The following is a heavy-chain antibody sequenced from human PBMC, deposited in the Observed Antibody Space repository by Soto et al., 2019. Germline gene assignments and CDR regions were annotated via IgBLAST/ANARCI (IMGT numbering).Heavy chain of an antibody. CDR2: IIPILGIA. CDR1: GGTFSSYT. Sequence: QVPLVQSGAEVKKPGSSVKVSCKASGGTFSSYTISWVRQAPGQGLEWMGRIIPILGIANYAQKFQGRVTITADKSTSTDYMELSSLRAEDTAVDYCARSDYGDDGNAFDIWGQGTMVTVSS. V-gene: IGHV1-69*02. D-gene: IGHD4-17*01. CDR3: ARSDYGDDGNAFDI. J-gene: IGHJ3*02.